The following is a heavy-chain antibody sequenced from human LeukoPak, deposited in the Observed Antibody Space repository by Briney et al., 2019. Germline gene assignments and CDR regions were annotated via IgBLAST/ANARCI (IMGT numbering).Heavy chain of an antibody. J-gene: IGHJ3*02. CDR3: ARVAGGYDSGGAFDI. CDR2: IYHSGTA. Sequence: PSETLSLTCAVSGGSISSSNWWSWVRQPPGKGLEWIGEIYHSGTANYNPSLKSRVTISVDKSKNQFSLKLSSVTAADTAVYYCARVAGGYDSGGAFDIWGQGTMVTVSS. CDR1: GGSISSSNW. V-gene: IGHV4-4*02. D-gene: IGHD5-12*01.